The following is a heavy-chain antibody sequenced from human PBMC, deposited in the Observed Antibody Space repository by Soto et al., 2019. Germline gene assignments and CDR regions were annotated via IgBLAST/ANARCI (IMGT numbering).Heavy chain of an antibody. J-gene: IGHJ4*02. CDR2: MNPNSGYT. CDR1: GYTFTSYH. D-gene: IGHD6-19*01. Sequence: QVQLVQSGAEVRKPGASVRVSCKASGYTFTSYHMNWVRQAPGQGLEWMGWMNPNSGYTDYAQKFQGRVTMTRNTSINTIYMDMSSLRSEATAVYYCARADSGWYGGYFDYWGQGTLVTVSS. V-gene: IGHV1-8*01. CDR3: ARADSGWYGGYFDY.